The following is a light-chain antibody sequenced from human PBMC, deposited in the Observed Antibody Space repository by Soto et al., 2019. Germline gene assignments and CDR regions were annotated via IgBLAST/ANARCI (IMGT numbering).Light chain of an antibody. CDR3: QQRNIWPPVT. J-gene: IGKJ5*01. CDR1: PSVTNF. V-gene: IGKV3-11*01. CDR2: GAF. Sequence: EIVLTQSPATLSLSLGERATLSCRASPSVTNFLAWYQQKPGQAPRLLIYGAFNRATGIPARFSGSGSGTDFTLTISSLEPEDSAIYYCQQRNIWPPVTFGQGTRLEI.